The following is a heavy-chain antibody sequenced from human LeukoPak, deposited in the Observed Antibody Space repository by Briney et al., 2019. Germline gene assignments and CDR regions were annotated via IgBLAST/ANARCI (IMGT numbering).Heavy chain of an antibody. Sequence: GGSLRFSCAASEFTFSGYWMHWVRQTPGKGLVWVSRINGDGSSTTYAVYADSVKGRFTISRDNAKNTLYLQMNSLRAEDTAVYYCARAPTNWVYFDSGGQGTLVTVSA. D-gene: IGHD7-27*01. V-gene: IGHV3-74*01. CDR1: EFTFSGYW. CDR2: INGDGSST. CDR3: ARAPTNWVYFDS. J-gene: IGHJ4*02.